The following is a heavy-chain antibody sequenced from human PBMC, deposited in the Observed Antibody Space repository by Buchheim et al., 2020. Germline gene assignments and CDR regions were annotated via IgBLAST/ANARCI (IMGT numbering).Heavy chain of an antibody. CDR2: IYYSGTT. CDR1: GGPVSITGHF. D-gene: IGHD1-1*01. Sequence: QVQLHESGPRLVKSSETLSLTCTVSGGPVSITGHFWSWIRQRPGQGLEWIGYIYYSGTTYYNPSLKSRVTLPIDTPKNQFPLTLNSVTVADTAVYYCARTQLERRWGLKGGFGSWGQGTL. CDR3: ARTQLERRWGLKGGFGS. V-gene: IGHV4-31*03. J-gene: IGHJ5*01.